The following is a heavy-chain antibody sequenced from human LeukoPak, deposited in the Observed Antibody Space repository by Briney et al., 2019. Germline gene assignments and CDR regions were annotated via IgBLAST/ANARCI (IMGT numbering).Heavy chain of an antibody. V-gene: IGHV4-39*07. J-gene: IGHJ4*02. CDR1: GGSISSSSYY. Sequence: SETLSLTCTVSGGSISSSSYYWGWIRQPPGKGLEWIGSIYYSGSTYYNPSLKSRVTISVDTSKNQFSLKLSSVTAADTAVYYCVRERVGYSYGDYDYWGQGTLVTVSS. CDR3: VRERVGYSYGDYDY. D-gene: IGHD5-18*01. CDR2: IYYSGST.